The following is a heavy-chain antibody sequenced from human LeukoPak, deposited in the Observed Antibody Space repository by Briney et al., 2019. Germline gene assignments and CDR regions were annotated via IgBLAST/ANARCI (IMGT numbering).Heavy chain of an antibody. D-gene: IGHD3-10*01. J-gene: IGHJ4*02. Sequence: ASVKVSCKASGGTFSSYAISWVRQAPGQGLEWMGGIIPIFGTANYAQKFQGRVTITADESTSTAYMELSSLRAEDTALYYCARVLGFGERTHEYYFDYWGQGTLVTVSS. CDR3: ARVLGFGERTHEYYFDY. CDR2: IIPIFGTA. V-gene: IGHV1-69*01. CDR1: GGTFSSYA.